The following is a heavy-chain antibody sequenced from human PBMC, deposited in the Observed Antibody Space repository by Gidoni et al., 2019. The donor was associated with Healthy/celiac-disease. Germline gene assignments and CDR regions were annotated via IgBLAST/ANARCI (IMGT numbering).Heavy chain of an antibody. D-gene: IGHD3-10*01. V-gene: IGHV4-34*01. J-gene: IGHJ6*03. CDR1: GGSFSGYY. Sequence: QVQLQQWGAGLLKPSETLSLTCAVYGGSFSGYYWSWIRQPPGKGLEWIGEINHSGSTNYNPSLKSRVTISVDTSKNQFSLKLSSVTAADTAVYYCARGVNYYGSGSWDYYYYMDVWGKGTTVTVSS. CDR3: ARGVNYYGSGSWDYYYYMDV. CDR2: INHSGST.